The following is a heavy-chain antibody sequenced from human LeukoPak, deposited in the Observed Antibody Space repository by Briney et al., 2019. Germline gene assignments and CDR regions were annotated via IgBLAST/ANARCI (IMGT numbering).Heavy chain of an antibody. J-gene: IGHJ4*02. CDR1: GFTVSSNY. CDR3: AREWERD. V-gene: IGHV3-53*01. D-gene: IGHD1-26*01. CDR2: IYSGGSA. Sequence: GGSLRLSCAASGFTVSSNYMSWVRQAPGKGLEWVSVIYSGGSAYYADSVKGRFTISRDNSKNTLYLQMNSLGAEDTAVYYCAREWERDWGQGTLVTVSS.